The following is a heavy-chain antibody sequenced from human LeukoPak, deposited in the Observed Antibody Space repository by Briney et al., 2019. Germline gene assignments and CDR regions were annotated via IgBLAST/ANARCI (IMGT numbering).Heavy chain of an antibody. D-gene: IGHD6-13*01. V-gene: IGHV3-23*01. CDR2: ISGSGGST. J-gene: IGHJ4*02. CDR3: AKSPHGSWWYYFDY. Sequence: GGSLRLSCAASGFTFSRFAMSWVRQAPGKGLEWVSAISGSGGSTYYADSVKGRFTISRDNSKNTLYLQMNSLGAEDTAVYCCAKSPHGSWWYYFDYWGQGTLVTVSS. CDR1: GFTFSRFA.